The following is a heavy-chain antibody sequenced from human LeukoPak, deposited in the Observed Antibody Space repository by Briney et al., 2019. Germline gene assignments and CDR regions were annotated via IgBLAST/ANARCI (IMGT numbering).Heavy chain of an antibody. J-gene: IGHJ4*02. Sequence: ASVKVSCKASGYTFTNYYIHWVRQAPGQGLEWMGVINPSGGVTSSAQKFQGRVTMTTDTSTSTAYMELRSLRSDDTAVYYCARELAAAGYPGGFDYWGQGTLVTVSS. CDR1: GYTFTNYY. V-gene: IGHV1-46*01. D-gene: IGHD6-13*01. CDR2: INPSGGVT. CDR3: ARELAAAGYPGGFDY.